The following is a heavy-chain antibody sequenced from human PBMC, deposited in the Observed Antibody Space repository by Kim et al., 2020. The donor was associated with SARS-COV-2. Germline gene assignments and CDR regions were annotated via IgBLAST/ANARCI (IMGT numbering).Heavy chain of an antibody. Sequence: GGARRLSCAASGFTFSSYSMNWVRQAPGKGLEWVSSISSRSSYIYYADSVKGRFTISRDNAKNSLYLQMNSLRAEDTAVYYCARTRDSGWSYFDYWGQGT. J-gene: IGHJ4*02. D-gene: IGHD6-19*01. V-gene: IGHV3-21*01. CDR2: ISSRSSYI. CDR1: GFTFSSYS. CDR3: ARTRDSGWSYFDY.